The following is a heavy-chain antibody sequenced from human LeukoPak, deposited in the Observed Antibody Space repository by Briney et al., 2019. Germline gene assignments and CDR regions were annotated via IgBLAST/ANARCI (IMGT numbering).Heavy chain of an antibody. V-gene: IGHV4-39*01. CDR1: VGSISSTDYY. CDR3: ARLGGVRLGGGTIAYYYSYMDV. CDR2: IYYTGST. D-gene: IGHD2-15*01. J-gene: IGHJ6*03. Sequence: PSETLSLTCTVSVGSISSTDYYWAWIRQPPGKGLEWIGIIYYTGSTYYIPSLKSRVTISVDTSKNQFSLRLTSVTAADTAVYYCARLGGVRLGGGTIAYYYSYMDVWGKGTTVTVSS.